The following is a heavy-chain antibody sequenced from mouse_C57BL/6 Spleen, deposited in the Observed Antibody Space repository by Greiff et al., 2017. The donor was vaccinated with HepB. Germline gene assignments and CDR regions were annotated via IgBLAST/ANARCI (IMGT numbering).Heavy chain of an antibody. CDR2: IYPSDSET. Sequence: VQLQQPGAELVRPGSSVKLSCKASGYTFTSYWMDWVKQRPGQGLEWIGNIYPSDSETHYNQKFKDKVTLTVDKSSSTAYMQLSSLTSEDSAVYYCARRDYYENWYFDVWGTGTTVTVSS. J-gene: IGHJ1*03. D-gene: IGHD1-1*01. CDR1: GYTFTSYW. V-gene: IGHV1-61*01. CDR3: ARRDYYENWYFDV.